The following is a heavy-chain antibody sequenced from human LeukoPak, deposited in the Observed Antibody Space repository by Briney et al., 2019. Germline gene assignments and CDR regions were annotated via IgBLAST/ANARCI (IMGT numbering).Heavy chain of an antibody. CDR2: ISSSSSYI. Sequence: KPGGSLRLSCAASGFTFSSYSVNWVRQAPGKGLEWVSSISSSSSYIYYADSVKGRFTISRDNAKNSLYLQMNSLRAEDTAVYYCARGIAAAGNVRYGFDPWGQGTLVTVSS. J-gene: IGHJ5*02. CDR1: GFTFSSYS. D-gene: IGHD6-13*01. V-gene: IGHV3-21*01. CDR3: ARGIAAAGNVRYGFDP.